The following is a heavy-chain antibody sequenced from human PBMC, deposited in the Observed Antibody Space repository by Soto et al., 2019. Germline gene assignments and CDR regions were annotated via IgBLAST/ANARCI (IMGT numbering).Heavy chain of an antibody. V-gene: IGHV1-3*01. CDR1: GYTFTSYA. CDR2: INAGNGNT. Sequence: ASVKVSCKASGYTFTSYAMHWVRQAPGQRLEWMGWINAGNGNTKYSQKFQGRVTITRDTSASTAYMELSSLRSEDPAVYYCARPKITYYYDSSYPLLPEDDAFDIWGQGTMVTV. CDR3: ARPKITYYYDSSYPLLPEDDAFDI. J-gene: IGHJ3*02. D-gene: IGHD3-22*01.